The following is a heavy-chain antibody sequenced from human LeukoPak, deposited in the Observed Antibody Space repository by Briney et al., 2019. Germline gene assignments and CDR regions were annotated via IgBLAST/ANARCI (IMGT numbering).Heavy chain of an antibody. Sequence: GESLKISCRGSGYCFTSYCSGWVRQLPGKGLEGRGIIYPGDSDTRYSPSFQGQVTISADKSISAPYLQWSSLKASDTAMYYCARSAGAAPYAFDIWGQGTMVTVSS. D-gene: IGHD6-6*01. CDR3: ARSAGAAPYAFDI. J-gene: IGHJ3*02. V-gene: IGHV5-51*01. CDR2: IYPGDSDT. CDR1: GYCFTSYC.